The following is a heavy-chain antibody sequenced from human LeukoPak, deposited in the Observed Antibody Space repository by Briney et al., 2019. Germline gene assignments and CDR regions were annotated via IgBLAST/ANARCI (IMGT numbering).Heavy chain of an antibody. Sequence: GRSLRLSCAASGFTFNNYNMNWVRQAPGKALEWVSSITSSGAYIFYADSVKGRFTISRDNAKDSLYLQMNSLGPEDTAVYYCARDPYSGNYGNYYYYYMDVWGKGTTVTISS. D-gene: IGHD1-26*01. V-gene: IGHV3-21*01. J-gene: IGHJ6*03. CDR2: ITSSGAYI. CDR1: GFTFNNYN. CDR3: ARDPYSGNYGNYYYYYMDV.